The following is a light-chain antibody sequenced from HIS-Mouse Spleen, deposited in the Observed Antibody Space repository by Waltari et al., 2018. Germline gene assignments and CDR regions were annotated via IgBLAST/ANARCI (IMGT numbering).Light chain of an antibody. Sequence: SYELTQPPSVSVSPGQTARITCPGDALPKKYAYWYQQKSGQAPGLVIYEDRKRPSGNPEGFSGSSSGTMATLTISGAQVEDEADYYCYSTDSSGNHRVFGGGTKLTVL. CDR1: ALPKKY. J-gene: IGLJ2*01. CDR3: YSTDSSGNHRV. V-gene: IGLV3-10*01. CDR2: EDR.